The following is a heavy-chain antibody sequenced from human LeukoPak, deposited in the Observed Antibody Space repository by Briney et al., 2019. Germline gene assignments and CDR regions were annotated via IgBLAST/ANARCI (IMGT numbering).Heavy chain of an antibody. V-gene: IGHV1-18*01. CDR3: ARVTYLRPYQLDY. CDR1: GYTFANYG. Sequence: ASVKVSCKASGYTFANYGINWVRQAPGQALEWMGWISLDSGNTGYAQRVQGRVTLTTDTSTSTAYMELRSLRSDDTAVYFCARVTYLRPYQLDYWGQGTLVSISS. D-gene: IGHD2-2*01. J-gene: IGHJ4*02. CDR2: ISLDSGNT.